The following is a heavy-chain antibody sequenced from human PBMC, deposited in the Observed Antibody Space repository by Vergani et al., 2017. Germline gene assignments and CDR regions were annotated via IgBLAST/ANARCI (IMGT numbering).Heavy chain of an antibody. CDR1: GFPFSSYA. Sequence: EVPLLESGGGLVQPGGSLRLSCAASGFPFSSYAMSWVRPAPGKGLEWVSAISGSGGSTYYADSVKGRFTISRDNSKNTLYLQMNSLRAEDTAVYYCAKVMGTALYYYDSSGYPIWGQGTMVTVSS. D-gene: IGHD3-22*01. CDR2: ISGSGGST. V-gene: IGHV3-23*01. J-gene: IGHJ3*02. CDR3: AKVMGTALYYYDSSGYPI.